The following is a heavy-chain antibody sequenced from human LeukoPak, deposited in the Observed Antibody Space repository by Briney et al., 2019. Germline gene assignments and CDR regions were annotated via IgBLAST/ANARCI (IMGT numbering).Heavy chain of an antibody. V-gene: IGHV1-24*01. CDR1: GYTLTELS. Sequence: ASVKVSCKVSGYTLTELSMHWVRQAPGQGLEWVGGIIPNFATTNHAQKFQGRVTITADESRTTAYMELSSLRSDDTAVYYCARGVCNGGRCYSRYWGQGTLVTVSS. CDR2: IIPNFATT. J-gene: IGHJ4*02. CDR3: ARGVCNGGRCYSRY. D-gene: IGHD2-15*01.